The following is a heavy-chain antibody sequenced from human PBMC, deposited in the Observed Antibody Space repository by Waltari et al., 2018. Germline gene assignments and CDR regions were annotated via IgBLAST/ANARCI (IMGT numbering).Heavy chain of an antibody. V-gene: IGHV4-4*02. CDR2: IYHSGRT. D-gene: IGHD2-2*01. Sequence: QVQLQESGPGLVKPSGTLSLTCAVSGGSISSSNWWSWVRQPPGKGLEWIGEIYHSGRTNDNPSLKSRGTIAVDKSKNQFSLKLSSVTAADTAVYYCARDKVVVPAASGGYWFDPWGQGTTVTVSS. CDR1: GGSISSSNW. J-gene: IGHJ5*01. CDR3: ARDKVVVPAASGGYWFDP.